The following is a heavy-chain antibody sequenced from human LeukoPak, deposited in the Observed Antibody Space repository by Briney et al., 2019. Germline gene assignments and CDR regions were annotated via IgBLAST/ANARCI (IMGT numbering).Heavy chain of an antibody. J-gene: IGHJ3*02. Sequence: SQTLSLICTVSGGSISSDDYYWSWIRQPPGKGLEWIGYIYYSGSTYYNPSLKSRVTTSVDTSKNQFSLKLNSVTAADTAVYYCARDRVGGYYDSSGYYGAFDIWGQGTMVTVSS. CDR1: GGSISSDDYY. D-gene: IGHD3-22*01. V-gene: IGHV4-30-4*01. CDR2: IYYSGST. CDR3: ARDRVGGYYDSSGYYGAFDI.